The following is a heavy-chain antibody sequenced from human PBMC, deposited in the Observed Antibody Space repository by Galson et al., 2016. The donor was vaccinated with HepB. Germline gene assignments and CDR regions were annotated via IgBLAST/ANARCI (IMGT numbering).Heavy chain of an antibody. Sequence: SVKVSCKASGYTLSNYYMHWVRQAPGQGLEWMGKINPSGGSTSYAQKFQGRVTMTRDTSTSTVYRELSSLRSKDTAVYYCARDRVWLGELYVMDVWGQGNTVTGSS. CDR2: INPSGGST. CDR1: GYTLSNYY. D-gene: IGHD3-10*01. J-gene: IGHJ6*02. V-gene: IGHV1-46*03. CDR3: ARDRVWLGELYVMDV.